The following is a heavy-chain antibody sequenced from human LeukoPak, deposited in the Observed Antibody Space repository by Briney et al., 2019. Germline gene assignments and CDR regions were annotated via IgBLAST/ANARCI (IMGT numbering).Heavy chain of an antibody. CDR1: GGSISSYY. V-gene: IGHV4-4*07. CDR2: IDTSGNT. Sequence: SETLSLTCTVSGGSISSYYWSWIRQPAGKGLEWIGRIDTSGNTNYNPSLKSRVTLSLDTSKNQFSLKLSSVTAADTAMYYCARDTTTVVTLDYWGQGTLVTVSS. J-gene: IGHJ4*02. D-gene: IGHD4-23*01. CDR3: ARDTTTVVTLDY.